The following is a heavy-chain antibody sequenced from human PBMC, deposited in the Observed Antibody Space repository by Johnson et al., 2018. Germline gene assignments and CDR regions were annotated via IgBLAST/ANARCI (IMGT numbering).Heavy chain of an antibody. V-gene: IGHV3-30-3*01. CDR2: ISSDGINK. D-gene: IGHD2-21*02. CDR1: GFTFTTYS. J-gene: IGHJ3*01. Sequence: QVQLVQSGGGVVQPGRSLRLSCAASGFTFTTYSMHWVRQAPGKGLEGVAAISSDGINKYYEDSVKGRFTISRDNYKNTLFLQMNSLRAEDKAVYYGARLAYCGGGCYSFAFDVWGQGTMVTVSS. CDR3: ARLAYCGGGCYSFAFDV.